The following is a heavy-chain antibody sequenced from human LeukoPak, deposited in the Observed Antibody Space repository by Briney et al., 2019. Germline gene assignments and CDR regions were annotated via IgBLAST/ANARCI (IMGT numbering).Heavy chain of an antibody. V-gene: IGHV3-23*01. J-gene: IGHJ5*02. CDR3: AKDRAYSGSPNWFDP. CDR1: GXTFSDHA. D-gene: IGHD1-26*01. CDR2: ISGSGDTT. Sequence: PGGSLRLSCAASGXTFSDHAMSWVRQAPGKGLEWVSGISGSGDTTYHADSVKGRFTISRDNSKNTLYLQMNSLRAEDTAVCYCAKDRAYSGSPNWFDPWGQGTLVTVSS.